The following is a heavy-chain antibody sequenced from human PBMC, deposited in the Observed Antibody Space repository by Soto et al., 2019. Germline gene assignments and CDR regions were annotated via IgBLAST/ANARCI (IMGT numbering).Heavy chain of an antibody. CDR3: ARYESGTYFHRVVY. D-gene: IGHD1-26*01. Sequence: EVQLVESGGGLVQPGGSLRLSCAASGFTFSNYEMNWVRQAPGKGLEWVSYISSSGSTIYYADPVKGRFTISRDNPKNSLYLQMNGLRAEDTAVYYCARYESGTYFHRVVYWGQGTLVTVSS. J-gene: IGHJ4*02. CDR1: GFTFSNYE. V-gene: IGHV3-48*03. CDR2: ISSSGSTI.